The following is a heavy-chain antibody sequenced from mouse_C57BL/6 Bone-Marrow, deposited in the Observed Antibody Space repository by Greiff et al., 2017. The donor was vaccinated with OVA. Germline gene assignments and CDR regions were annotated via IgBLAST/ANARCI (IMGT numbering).Heavy chain of an antibody. CDR1: GYTFTDYN. D-gene: IGHD1-1*01. Sequence: VQLQQSGPELVKPGASVKIPCKASGYTFTDYNMDWVKQSHGKSLEWIGDINPNNGGTIYNQKFKGKATLTVDKSSSTAYMELRSLTSEDTAVYYCARSDYYGSSYDAMDYWGQGTSVTVSS. CDR3: ARSDYYGSSYDAMDY. V-gene: IGHV1-18*01. CDR2: INPNNGGT. J-gene: IGHJ4*01.